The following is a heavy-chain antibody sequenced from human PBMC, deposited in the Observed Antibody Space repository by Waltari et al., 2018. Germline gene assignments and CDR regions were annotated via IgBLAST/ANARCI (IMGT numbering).Heavy chain of an antibody. CDR3: ARAQTYYYDSSGYYLGLGY. CDR2: INPSGGST. V-gene: IGHV1-46*01. Sequence: QVQLVQSGAEVKKPGASVKVSCKASGYPFTSYYIHWVRQALGQGLAWLGIINPSGGSTSYAQKFQGRVTMTRDTSTSTVYMELSSLRSEDTAVYYCARAQTYYYDSSGYYLGLGYWGQGTLVTVSS. J-gene: IGHJ4*02. CDR1: GYPFTSYY. D-gene: IGHD3-22*01.